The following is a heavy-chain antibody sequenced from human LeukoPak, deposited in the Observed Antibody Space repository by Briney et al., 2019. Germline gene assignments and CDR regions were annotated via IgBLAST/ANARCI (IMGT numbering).Heavy chain of an antibody. V-gene: IGHV3-9*01. CDR3: AKVGL. J-gene: IGHJ4*02. Sequence: PGRSLRLSCVASGFIFGDSAMHWVRQTPEKGLEWVSGISWKSDRIVYADSVKGRFAISRDNAKKTLYLQMNNLRPDDTALYYRAKVGLWGQGTLVTVSS. CDR1: GFIFGDSA. CDR2: ISWKSDRI.